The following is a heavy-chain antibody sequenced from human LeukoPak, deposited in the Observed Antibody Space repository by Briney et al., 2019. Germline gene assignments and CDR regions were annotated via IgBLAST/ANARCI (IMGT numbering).Heavy chain of an antibody. Sequence: PSETLSLTCTVSGGSISSYYWSWIRQAPGKGLEWIGYIYYSGSTNYDPSLKSRVTISVDTSKNQFSLKLSSVTAADTAVYYCARRIRYFDWLLMDVWGQGTTVTVSS. J-gene: IGHJ6*02. CDR2: IYYSGST. V-gene: IGHV4-59*08. D-gene: IGHD3-9*01. CDR3: ARRIRYFDWLLMDV. CDR1: GGSISSYY.